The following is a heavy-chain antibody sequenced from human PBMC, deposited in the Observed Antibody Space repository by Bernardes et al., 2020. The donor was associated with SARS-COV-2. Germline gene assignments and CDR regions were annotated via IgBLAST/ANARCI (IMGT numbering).Heavy chain of an antibody. J-gene: IGHJ3*01. CDR2: ISGSNGDM. CDR1: GFTFSGYF. D-gene: IGHD4-17*01. V-gene: IGHV3-21*01. CDR3: ARGHGDQDSLAPVVKVAPTGGAANSRTIIDGRVRSGHRVQVEGQVVLGRV. Sequence: GGSLRLSCAASGFTFSGYFMNWIRQAPGKGLEWVSSISGSNGDMYYADSVKGRFTISRDNAKSSLYLQMNSLRAEDTAVYYCARGHGDQDSLAPVVKVAPTGGAANSRTIIDGRVRSGHRVQVEGQVVLGRVWG.